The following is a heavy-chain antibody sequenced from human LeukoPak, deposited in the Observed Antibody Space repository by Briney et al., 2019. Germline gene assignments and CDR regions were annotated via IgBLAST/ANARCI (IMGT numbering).Heavy chain of an antibody. V-gene: IGHV4-4*08. Sequence: PSETLSLTCTVSGGSISSYYWSWIRQPPGKGLEWIGRIYTSGSTNYNPSLNSRVTISRDTSKNKFSLKLSSVTAADTAVYYCARSGTTMVRGVMSFDYWGQGTLVTVSS. CDR3: ARSGTTMVRGVMSFDY. CDR1: GGSISSYY. J-gene: IGHJ4*02. CDR2: IYTSGST. D-gene: IGHD3-10*01.